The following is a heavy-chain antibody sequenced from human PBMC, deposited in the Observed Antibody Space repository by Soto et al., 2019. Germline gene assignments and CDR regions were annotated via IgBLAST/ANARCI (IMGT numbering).Heavy chain of an antibody. CDR3: ARDLTMVRGVINYGMDV. J-gene: IGHJ6*02. V-gene: IGHV4-30-4*01. Sequence: PSETLSLTCTVSGGSISSGDYYWSWIRQPPGKGLEWIGYIYYSGSTYYNPSLKSRVTISVDTSKNQFSLKLSSVTAADTAVYYCARDLTMVRGVINYGMDVWGQGTTVTVSS. CDR1: GGSISSGDYY. D-gene: IGHD3-10*01. CDR2: IYYSGST.